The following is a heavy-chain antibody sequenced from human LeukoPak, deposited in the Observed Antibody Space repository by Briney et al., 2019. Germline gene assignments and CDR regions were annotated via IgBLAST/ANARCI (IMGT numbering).Heavy chain of an antibody. Sequence: SVKVSCKASGGTFSSYAISWVRQAPGQGLEWMGGIIPIFGTANYAQKFQGRATITADESTSAAYMELSSLRSEDTAVYYCARVLDYDFWSGSSDWGQGTLVTVSS. V-gene: IGHV1-69*13. CDR2: IIPIFGTA. CDR3: ARVLDYDFWSGSSD. CDR1: GGTFSSYA. D-gene: IGHD3-3*01. J-gene: IGHJ4*02.